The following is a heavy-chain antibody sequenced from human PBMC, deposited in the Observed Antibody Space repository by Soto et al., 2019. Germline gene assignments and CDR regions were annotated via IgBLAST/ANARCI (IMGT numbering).Heavy chain of an antibody. J-gene: IGHJ4*02. Sequence: QIQLVQSGAEVKKPGASVKVSCKASGYIFTRQGISWVRQAPGQGLEWMGWISTYNGNPNYAQKLQGRVTMTTNTSTTTAFLELRSLTSDDTAVYYCARGRTRALDYWGQGTPVIVSS. CDR2: ISTYNGNP. CDR3: ARGRTRALDY. D-gene: IGHD1-1*01. V-gene: IGHV1-18*01. CDR1: GYIFTRQG.